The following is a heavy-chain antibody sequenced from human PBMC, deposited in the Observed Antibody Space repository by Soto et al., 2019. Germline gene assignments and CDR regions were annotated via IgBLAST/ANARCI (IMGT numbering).Heavy chain of an antibody. CDR1: GDSVFNNTAA. J-gene: IGHJ4*02. Sequence: SQTLSLTCVISGDSVFNNTAAWNWIRQSPSKGLEWLGRTYYRTKWYNEYALSVKSRITINPDTSKNQFSLQLNSVTLDDTAVYYCAREYETGWSTWGQGTLVTVSS. CDR3: AREYETGWST. CDR2: TYYRTKWYN. V-gene: IGHV6-1*01. D-gene: IGHD6-19*01.